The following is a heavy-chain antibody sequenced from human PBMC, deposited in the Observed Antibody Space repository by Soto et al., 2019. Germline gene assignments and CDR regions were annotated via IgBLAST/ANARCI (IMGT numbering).Heavy chain of an antibody. Sequence: SETLSLTCSVSGGSVSSGSYYWSWIRQPPGKGLEWIGFIYYSGSTSYYPSFKSRVTISLDTSRNQFSLKLNSVTAADTAVYYCARAASYASSYYFDFWGQGTLVTVPS. CDR1: GGSVSSGSYY. V-gene: IGHV4-61*01. J-gene: IGHJ4*02. D-gene: IGHD6-6*01. CDR2: IYYSGST. CDR3: ARAASYASSYYFDF.